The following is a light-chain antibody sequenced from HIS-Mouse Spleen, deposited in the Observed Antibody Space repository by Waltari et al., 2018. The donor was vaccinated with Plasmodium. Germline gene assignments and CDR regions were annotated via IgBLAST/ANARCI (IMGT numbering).Light chain of an antibody. Sequence: EMVLTQSPATLSLSPGERATLSCRASQSVSSYLAWYQQKPGQAPRLLIYEESNRATGIPARFSGSGSGTDFTLTISSLEPEDFAVYYCQQRSNWLTFGGGTKVEIK. CDR2: EES. CDR1: QSVSSY. CDR3: QQRSNWLT. V-gene: IGKV3-11*01. J-gene: IGKJ4*01.